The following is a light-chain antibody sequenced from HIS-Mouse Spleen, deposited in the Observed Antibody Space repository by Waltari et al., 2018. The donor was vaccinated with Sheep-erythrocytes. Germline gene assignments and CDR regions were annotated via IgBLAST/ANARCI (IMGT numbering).Light chain of an antibody. J-gene: IGLJ2*01. CDR3: SSYAGNNNLV. Sequence: QSALTQPPSASGSPGQSVPISCTGTSSAVGGYNYFSWYQQHPGKAPKLMIYEVSKRPSGVPARFSGSKSGNTASLTVSGLQAEDEADYYCSSYAGNNNLVFGGGTKLTVL. CDR1: SSAVGGYNY. CDR2: EVS. V-gene: IGLV2-8*01.